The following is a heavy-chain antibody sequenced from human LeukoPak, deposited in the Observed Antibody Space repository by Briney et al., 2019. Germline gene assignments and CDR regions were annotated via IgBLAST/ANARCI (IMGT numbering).Heavy chain of an antibody. J-gene: IGHJ5*02. CDR2: FNPNSGGT. CDR3: ARDGGDCSSTSCYTALDP. CDR1: GYTFTGYY. Sequence: GASVKVSCKASGYTFTGYYMHWVRQAPGQGLEWMGWFNPNSGGTNYAQKFQGRVTMTRDTSISTAYMELSRLRSDDTAVYYCARDGGDCSSTSCYTALDPWGQGTLVTVSS. D-gene: IGHD2-2*02. V-gene: IGHV1-2*02.